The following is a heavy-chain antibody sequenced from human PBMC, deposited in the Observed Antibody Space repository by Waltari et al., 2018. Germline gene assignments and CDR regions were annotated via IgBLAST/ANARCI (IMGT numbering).Heavy chain of an antibody. D-gene: IGHD3-10*01. Sequence: QVQLVQSGAEVKKPGSSVKVSCKASGGTFSSYAISWVRQAPGQGLEWMGGIIPIFGTANYAQKFQGRVTITADKSTSTAYMELSSLRSEDTAVYYCAHRGVTHPDHYYYYMDVWGKGTTVTVSS. CDR3: AHRGVTHPDHYYYYMDV. CDR1: GGTFSSYA. J-gene: IGHJ6*03. V-gene: IGHV1-69*14. CDR2: IIPIFGTA.